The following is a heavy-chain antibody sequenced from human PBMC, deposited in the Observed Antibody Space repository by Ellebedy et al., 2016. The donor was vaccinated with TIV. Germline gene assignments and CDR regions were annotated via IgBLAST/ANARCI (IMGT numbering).Heavy chain of an antibody. CDR1: GYSISSGYY. V-gene: IGHV4-38-2*01. D-gene: IGHD3-3*02. Sequence: SETLSLTCAVSGYSISSGYYWGWIRQPPGKGLEWTGSVYHFENTDYNYYNPSLKSRVTISGDTSNNHFSLNLTSVTAADTAVYYCARSGFSTFDFDYWGQGTLVTVSS. CDR2: VYHFENTDYN. J-gene: IGHJ4*02. CDR3: ARSGFSTFDFDY.